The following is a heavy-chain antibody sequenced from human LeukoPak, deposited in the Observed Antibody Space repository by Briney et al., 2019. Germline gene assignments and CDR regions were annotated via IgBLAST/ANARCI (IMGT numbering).Heavy chain of an antibody. CDR3: ARGLLYSSGVDY. CDR1: GFTFSSYS. D-gene: IGHD6-19*01. V-gene: IGHV3-21*01. Sequence: PGGSLRLSCAASGFTFSSYSMNWVRQAPGKGLEWVSSTSSSSSYIYYADSVKGRFTIFRDNAKNSLYLQMNSLRAEDTAVYYCARGLLYSSGVDYWSQGTLVTVSS. CDR2: TSSSSSYI. J-gene: IGHJ4*02.